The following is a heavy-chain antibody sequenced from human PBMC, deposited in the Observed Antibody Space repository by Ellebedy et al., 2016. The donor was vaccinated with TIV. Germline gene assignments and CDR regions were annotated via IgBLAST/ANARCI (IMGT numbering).Heavy chain of an antibody. CDR2: IYHSGST. V-gene: IGHV4-30-2*01. D-gene: IGHD2-2*01. J-gene: IGHJ3*02. Sequence: SETLSLTXAVSGGSISSGGYSWSWIRQPPGKGLEWIGYIYHSGSTYYNPSLKSRVTISVDRSKNQFSLKLSSVTAADTAVYYCAISAAVPAAPDAFDIWGQGTMVTVSS. CDR3: AISAAVPAAPDAFDI. CDR1: GGSISSGGYS.